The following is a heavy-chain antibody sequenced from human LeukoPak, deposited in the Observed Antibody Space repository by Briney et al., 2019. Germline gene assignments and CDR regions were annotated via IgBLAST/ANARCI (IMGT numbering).Heavy chain of an antibody. D-gene: IGHD4-23*01. CDR1: GFTFSSYA. CDR2: ISYDGSNK. Sequence: GGSLRPSCAASGFTFSSYAMHWVRQAPGKGLEWVAVISYDGSNKYYADSVKGRFTISRDNSKNTLYLQMNSLRAEDTAVYYCAKARIQFTVADAFDYWGQGTLVTVSS. CDR3: AKARIQFTVADAFDY. J-gene: IGHJ4*02. V-gene: IGHV3-30-3*01.